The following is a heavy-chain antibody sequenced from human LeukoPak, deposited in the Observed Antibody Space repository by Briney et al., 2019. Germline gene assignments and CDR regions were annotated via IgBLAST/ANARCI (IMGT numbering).Heavy chain of an antibody. V-gene: IGHV3-74*01. J-gene: IGHJ4*02. D-gene: IGHD6-13*01. CDR3: ARDGTFDN. CDR1: GFTFSNYW. CDR2: ISGDGTTT. Sequence: GGSLRLSCAASGFTFSNYWMHWIRQGPGKELVWVSRISGDGTTTNYADSVKGRFTISRDNAKNTLHLQMNSLRVEDTALYYCARDGTFDNWGQGTLVTVSS.